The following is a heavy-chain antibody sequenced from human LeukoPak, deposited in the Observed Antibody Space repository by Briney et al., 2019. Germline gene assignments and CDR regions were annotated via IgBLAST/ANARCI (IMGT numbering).Heavy chain of an antibody. CDR2: ISGSGGST. D-gene: IGHD3-22*01. J-gene: IGHJ4*02. Sequence: PGGSLRLSCAASGFTFSSYAMSWVRQAPGKGLEWVSAISGSGGSTYYADSVKGRFTISRDNSKNTLYLQMNSQRAEDTAVYYCAKVSLYYYDSSGYLDYWGQGTLVTVSS. CDR1: GFTFSSYA. CDR3: AKVSLYYYDSSGYLDY. V-gene: IGHV3-23*01.